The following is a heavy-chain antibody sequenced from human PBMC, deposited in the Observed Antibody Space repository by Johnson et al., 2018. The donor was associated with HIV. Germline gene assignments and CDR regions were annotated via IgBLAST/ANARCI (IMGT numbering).Heavy chain of an antibody. D-gene: IGHD4-17*01. CDR3: ASWHGDYGNAFDI. V-gene: IGHV3-33*01. Sequence: QVQLVESGGGVVQPGRSLRLSCAASGFTFSSYGMHWVRQGSGKGLEWVAVIRYDGSDKYYADSVKGRFTISRDNSKNTLYLQMNSLRAEDTAVYYCASWHGDYGNAFDIWGQGTMVTVSS. CDR2: IRYDGSDK. J-gene: IGHJ3*02. CDR1: GFTFSSYG.